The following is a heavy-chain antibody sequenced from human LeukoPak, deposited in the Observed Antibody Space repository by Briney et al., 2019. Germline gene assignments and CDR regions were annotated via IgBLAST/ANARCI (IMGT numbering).Heavy chain of an antibody. D-gene: IGHD3/OR15-3a*01. CDR3: TTARWTRRDYYYGMDV. Sequence: GGSLRLSCAASGFTVSSNYMSWVRQAPGKGLEWVGRIKSKTDGGTTDYAAPVKGRFTISRDDSKNTLYLQMNSLKTEDTAVYYCTTARWTRRDYYYGMDVWGQGTTVTVSS. J-gene: IGHJ6*02. CDR2: IKSKTDGGTT. V-gene: IGHV3-15*01. CDR1: GFTVSSNY.